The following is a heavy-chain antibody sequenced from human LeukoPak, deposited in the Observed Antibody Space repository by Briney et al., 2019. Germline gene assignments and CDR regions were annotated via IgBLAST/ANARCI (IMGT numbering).Heavy chain of an antibody. D-gene: IGHD3-22*01. J-gene: IGHJ4*02. CDR3: ARDPLVVTNGVYFDY. V-gene: IGHV3-30*03. CDR1: GFSFISYG. CDR2: ISYDGSNK. Sequence: GGSLRLSCAASGFSFISYGMHWVRQAPGKGLEWVAVISYDGSNKYYADSVKGRFTISRDNSKNTLYLQMNSLRAEDTAVYYCARDPLVVTNGVYFDYWGQGTLVTVSS.